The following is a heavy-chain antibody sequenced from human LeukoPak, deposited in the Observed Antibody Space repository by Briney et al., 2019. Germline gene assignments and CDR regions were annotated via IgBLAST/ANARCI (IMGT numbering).Heavy chain of an antibody. CDR2: INHSGST. CDR3: ARRWVYDKRAFDA. CDR1: GGSFSGHY. D-gene: IGHD3-16*01. Sequence: SETLSLTCAVYGGSFSGHYWSWIRQPPGKGLEWIGEINHSGSTNYNPSLKSRVTISVDTSKNQFSLKLSSVTAADTAVYYCARRWVYDKRAFDAWGQGTMVTVSS. J-gene: IGHJ3*01. V-gene: IGHV4-34*01.